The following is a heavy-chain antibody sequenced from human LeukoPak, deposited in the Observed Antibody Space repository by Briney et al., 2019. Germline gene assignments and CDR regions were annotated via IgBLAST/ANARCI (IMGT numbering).Heavy chain of an antibody. CDR1: GYTFTGYY. V-gene: IGHV1-2*02. D-gene: IGHD3-9*01. CDR2: INPNSGGT. J-gene: IGHJ6*02. Sequence: ASVKVSCKASGYTFTGYYMHWVRQAPGQGLEWMGWINPNSGGTNYAQKFQGRVTMTRDTSISTAYMELRSLRSDDTAVYYCARTDYDILTGYYGTYYYGMDVWGQGTTVTVSS. CDR3: ARTDYDILTGYYGTYYYGMDV.